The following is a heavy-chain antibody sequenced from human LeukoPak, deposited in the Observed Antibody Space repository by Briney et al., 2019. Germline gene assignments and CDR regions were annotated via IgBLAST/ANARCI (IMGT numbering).Heavy chain of an antibody. CDR3: ARVRFLEWVPLYFDY. V-gene: IGHV1-18*01. CDR1: GYTFTSHG. D-gene: IGHD3-3*01. CDR2: ISAYIGNA. J-gene: IGHJ4*02. Sequence: ASVKVSCKASGYTFTSHGITWVRQAPGQGLEWMGWISAYIGNANYAQDFQDRVTMTIDTSTTTAYMELRSLRSDDTAVYYCARVRFLEWVPLYFDYWGQGTLVTVSS.